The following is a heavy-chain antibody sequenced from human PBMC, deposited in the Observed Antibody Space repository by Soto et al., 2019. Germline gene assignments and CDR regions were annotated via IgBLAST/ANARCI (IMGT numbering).Heavy chain of an antibody. J-gene: IGHJ4*02. CDR2: ISAYNGNT. V-gene: IGHV1-18*01. Sequence: QVQLVQSGAEVKKPGASVKVSCKASGYPFTSYAITWVRQAPGQGLEWVGWISAYNGNTNYAQKLQGRVTMTTDTSTSTAYMELRSLRYDDTAMYSCARDSAAGLNDYWGQGTLVTVSS. CDR3: ARDSAAGLNDY. D-gene: IGHD6-13*01. CDR1: GYPFTSYA.